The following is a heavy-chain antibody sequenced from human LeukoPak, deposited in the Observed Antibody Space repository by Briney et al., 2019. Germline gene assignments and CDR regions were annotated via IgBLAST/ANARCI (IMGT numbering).Heavy chain of an antibody. CDR1: GGSISSSSYY. V-gene: IGHV4-39*01. CDR2: IYYSGST. J-gene: IGHJ4*02. D-gene: IGHD3-3*01. Sequence: SETLSLTCTVSGGSISSSSYYWGWIRQPPGKGLEWIGSIYYSGSTYYNPSLKSRVTISVDTSKNQFSLKLSSVTAADTAVYYCARQRTIFGVVDYFDYWGQGTLVTVSS. CDR3: ARQRTIFGVVDYFDY.